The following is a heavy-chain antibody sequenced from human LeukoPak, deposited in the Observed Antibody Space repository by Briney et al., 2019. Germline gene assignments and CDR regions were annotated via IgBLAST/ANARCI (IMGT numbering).Heavy chain of an antibody. CDR2: IRYDGSNK. D-gene: IGHD3-22*01. Sequence: GGSLRLSRAASGFTFSSYAMHWVRQAPGKGLEWVAFIRYDGSNKYYADSVKGRFTISRDNSKNTLYLQMNSLRAEDTAVYYCAKDPKIVVPHDYYFDYWGQGTLVTVSS. J-gene: IGHJ4*02. CDR3: AKDPKIVVPHDYYFDY. V-gene: IGHV3-30*02. CDR1: GFTFSSYA.